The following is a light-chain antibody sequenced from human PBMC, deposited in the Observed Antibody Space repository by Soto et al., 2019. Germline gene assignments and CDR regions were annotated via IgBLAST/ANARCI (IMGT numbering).Light chain of an antibody. CDR3: QHYGSSP. CDR1: QRVSSSY. J-gene: IGKJ4*01. Sequence: EIVLTQSPATLSLSPGERATIACGASQRVSSSYLAWYQQKPGLAPRLLIYDASSRATGIPDRLSGSGSGTTFTLTISRLEPDDFAVYYCQHYGSSPFGGGTKVEIK. CDR2: DAS. V-gene: IGKV3D-20*01.